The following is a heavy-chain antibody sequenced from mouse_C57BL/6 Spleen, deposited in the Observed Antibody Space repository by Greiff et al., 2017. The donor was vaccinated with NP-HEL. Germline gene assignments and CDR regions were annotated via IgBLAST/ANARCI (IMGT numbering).Heavy chain of an antibody. J-gene: IGHJ4*01. Sequence: VQLQQPGTELVKPGASVKLSCKASGYTFTSYWMHWVKQRPGQGLEWIGDINPNNGGTIYNQKFKGKATLTVDKSSSTAYMELRSLTSEDTAVYYCAKAYYSNPYAMDYWGQGTSVTVSS. V-gene: IGHV1-53*01. CDR3: AKAYYSNPYAMDY. CDR1: GYTFTSYW. D-gene: IGHD2-5*01. CDR2: INPNNGGT.